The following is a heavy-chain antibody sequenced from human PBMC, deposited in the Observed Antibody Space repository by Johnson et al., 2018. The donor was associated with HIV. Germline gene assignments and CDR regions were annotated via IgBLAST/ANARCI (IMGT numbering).Heavy chain of an antibody. V-gene: IGHV3-25*04. Sequence: QLVESGGGVVQPGESLRLSCAASGFTFSSYYMNCVRQAPGNGLELVGQVNPNGGSKYLTDYGKDRFNISRDNAKNTLHLQMNSLRAEDTAVYDCARACRDGYTCDAFDIWGQGTMVTVSS. CDR2: VNPNGGSK. D-gene: IGHD5-24*01. J-gene: IGHJ3*02. CDR1: GFTFSSYY. CDR3: ARACRDGYTCDAFDI.